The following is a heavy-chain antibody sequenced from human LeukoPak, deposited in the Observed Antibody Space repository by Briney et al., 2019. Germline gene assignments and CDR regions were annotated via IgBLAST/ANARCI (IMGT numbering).Heavy chain of an antibody. CDR3: ARQSAYFSWFDP. CDR2: INHSGST. J-gene: IGHJ5*02. Sequence: SETLSLTCAVYGGSFSGYYWSWIRQPPGKGLEWIGEINHSGSTNYNPSLKSRVTISVDTSKNQFSLKLSSVTAADTAVYYCARQSAYFSWFDPWGQGTLVTVSS. D-gene: IGHD3-3*01. V-gene: IGHV4-34*01. CDR1: GGSFSGYY.